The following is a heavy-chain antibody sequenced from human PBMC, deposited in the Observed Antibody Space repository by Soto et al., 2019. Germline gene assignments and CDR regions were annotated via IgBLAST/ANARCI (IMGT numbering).Heavy chain of an antibody. V-gene: IGHV1-24*01. Sequence: GASVKVSCKVSGYTLTELSMNWVRQAPGKGLEWMGGFDPEDGEAIYAQKFQGRVTMTEDTSTDTAYMELSSLRSEDTAMYYCAADPIGAGWFDPWGQGTLVTVSS. D-gene: IGHD1-26*01. CDR1: GYTLTELS. J-gene: IGHJ5*02. CDR2: FDPEDGEA. CDR3: AADPIGAGWFDP.